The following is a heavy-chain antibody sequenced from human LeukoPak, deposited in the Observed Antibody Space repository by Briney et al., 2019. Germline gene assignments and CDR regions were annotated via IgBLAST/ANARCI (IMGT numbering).Heavy chain of an antibody. CDR3: AKEVWGSFNWPTNSWYDY. Sequence: QPGRSLRLSCAASGFTFSNYGMHWVRQAPGKGLEWVAVISYDGTNKYYADSVKGRFTISRDNSKNTMYLQMNSLRAEDTAVYYCAKEVWGSFNWPTNSWYDYWGQGTLVTVSS. J-gene: IGHJ4*02. D-gene: IGHD6-13*01. V-gene: IGHV3-30*18. CDR1: GFTFSNYG. CDR2: ISYDGTNK.